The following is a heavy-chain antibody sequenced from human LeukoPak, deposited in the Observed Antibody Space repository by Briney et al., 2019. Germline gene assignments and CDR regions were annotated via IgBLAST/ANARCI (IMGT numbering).Heavy chain of an antibody. CDR2: IYYSGST. CDR3: AKSGGYGLIDY. D-gene: IGHD1-26*01. Sequence: SSETLSLTCTVSGGSISSSSYYWGWIRQSPGKGLEWIGSIYYSGSTYYNPSLKSRVTISVDTSKNQFSLKLNSVTAADTAMYYCAKSGGYGLIDYWGQGTWVTVSS. CDR1: GGSISSSSYY. V-gene: IGHV4-39*01. J-gene: IGHJ4*02.